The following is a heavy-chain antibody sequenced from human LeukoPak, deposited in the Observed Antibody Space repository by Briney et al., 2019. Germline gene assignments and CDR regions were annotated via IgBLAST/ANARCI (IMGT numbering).Heavy chain of an antibody. D-gene: IGHD2-8*01. V-gene: IGHV1-24*01. CDR3: AVGYCTNGVCYTIGY. J-gene: IGHJ4*02. Sequence: ASVKVSCKVSGYTLTELSMHWVRQAPGKGLEWMGGFDPEDGETIYAQKFQGRVTMTEDTSTDTAYMELSSLRSEDTAAYYCAVGYCTNGVCYTIGYWGQGTLVTVSS. CDR2: FDPEDGET. CDR1: GYTLTELS.